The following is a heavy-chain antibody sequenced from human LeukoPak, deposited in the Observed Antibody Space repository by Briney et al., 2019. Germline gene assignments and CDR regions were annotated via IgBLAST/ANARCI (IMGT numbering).Heavy chain of an antibody. V-gene: IGHV4-4*09. CDR1: GSSISSYY. Sequence: SETLSLTCTVSGSSISSYYWSWIRQPPGKGLEWIGYIYTSGSTNYNPSLESRLTISVDTSKNQFSLRLSSVTAADTAVCYCARHSVVPTAFDYWGQGTLVTVSS. D-gene: IGHD2-2*01. CDR2: IYTSGST. CDR3: ARHSVVPTAFDY. J-gene: IGHJ4*02.